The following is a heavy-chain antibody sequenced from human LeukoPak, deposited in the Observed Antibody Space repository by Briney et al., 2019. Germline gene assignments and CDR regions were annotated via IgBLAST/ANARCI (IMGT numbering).Heavy chain of an antibody. CDR2: INHSGST. CDR1: GGSFSGYY. V-gene: IGHV4-34*01. Sequence: PSETLSLTCAVYGGSFSGYYWSWIRQPPGKGLEWIGEINHSGSTNYNPSLKGRVTISVDTSKNQFSLKLSSVTAADTAVSYCARGSRGSRLGYYYYYMDVWGKGTTVTVSS. CDR3: ARGSRGSRLGYYYYYMDV. D-gene: IGHD1-26*01. J-gene: IGHJ6*03.